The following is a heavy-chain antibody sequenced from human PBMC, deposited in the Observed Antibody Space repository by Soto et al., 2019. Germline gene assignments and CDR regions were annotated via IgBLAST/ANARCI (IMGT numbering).Heavy chain of an antibody. D-gene: IGHD3-3*01. J-gene: IGHJ6*02. CDR1: GFTFSTYS. CDR3: STDLTICGVRDSPTGQPRYSCDLHV. Sequence: EVQLLESGGGVVQPGGSLRLSCAASGFTFSTYSMAWARQAPATGLEWVAGVVGNGGDKFYADSVKGRFTTSKHSSDNSLYLQMNSLQTEDTAVYYCSTDLTICGVRDSPTGQPRYSCDLHVWGQGTTVIVSS. CDR2: VVGNGGDK. V-gene: IGHV3-23*01.